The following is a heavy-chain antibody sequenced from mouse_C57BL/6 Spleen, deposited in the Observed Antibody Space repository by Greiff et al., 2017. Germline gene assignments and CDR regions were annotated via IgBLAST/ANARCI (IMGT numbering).Heavy chain of an antibody. V-gene: IGHV3-6*01. Sequence: EVQLQESGPGLVKPSQSLSLTCSVTGYSITSGYYWYWIRQFPGNELEWMGYISYDGSNNYNPSLKNRNAITRDTSKNQFCLKLNSVTTEDTATYDCASDHDYDDLVFAYWGQGTLVTVSA. CDR1: GYSITSGYY. J-gene: IGHJ3*01. CDR3: ASDHDYDDLVFAY. D-gene: IGHD2-4*01. CDR2: ISYDGSN.